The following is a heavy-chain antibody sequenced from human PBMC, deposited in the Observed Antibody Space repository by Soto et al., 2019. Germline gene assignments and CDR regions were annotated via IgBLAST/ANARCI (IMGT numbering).Heavy chain of an antibody. CDR3: AKSGVSLMATGRY. V-gene: IGHV3-30*02. J-gene: IGHJ4*02. Sequence: PVGSLRLSCAASGFTFSSYGMHWVRQAPGKGLEWVAVIWYDGSNKYYADSVKGRFTISRDNSKNTLYLQMNSLRTEDTAVYYCAKSGVSLMATGRYWGQGTLVTVSS. CDR2: IWYDGSNK. CDR1: GFTFSSYG. D-gene: IGHD5-12*01.